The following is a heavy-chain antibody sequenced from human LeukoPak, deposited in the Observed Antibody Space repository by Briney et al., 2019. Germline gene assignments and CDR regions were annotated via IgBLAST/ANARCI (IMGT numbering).Heavy chain of an antibody. CDR3: ASEVGGITGTMYYFDY. CDR1: GGTFSSYT. J-gene: IGHJ4*02. D-gene: IGHD1-7*01. CDR2: IIPILGIA. Sequence: GASVKVSCKASGGTFSSYTISWVRQAPGQGLEWMGRIIPILGIANYAQKFQGRVTITADKSTSTAYMELSSLRSEDTAVYYCASEVGGITGTMYYFDYWGQGTLVTVSS. V-gene: IGHV1-69*02.